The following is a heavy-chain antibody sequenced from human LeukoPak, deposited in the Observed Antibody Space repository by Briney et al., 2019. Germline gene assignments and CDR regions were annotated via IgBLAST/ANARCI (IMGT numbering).Heavy chain of an antibody. CDR1: GGSFSGYY. CDR3: ARAVVVTAGSYYYYYYMGV. D-gene: IGHD2-21*02. J-gene: IGHJ6*03. CDR2: INHSGST. Sequence: PSETLSLTCAVYGGSFSGYYWSWIRQPPGKGLEWIGEINHSGSTNYNPSLKSRVTISVDTSKNQFSLKLSSVTAADTAVYYCARAVVVTAGSYYYYYYMGVWGKGTTVTVSS. V-gene: IGHV4-34*01.